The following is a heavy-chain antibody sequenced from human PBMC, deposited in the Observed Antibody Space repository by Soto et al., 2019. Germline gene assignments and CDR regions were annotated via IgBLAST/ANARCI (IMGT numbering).Heavy chain of an antibody. D-gene: IGHD5-12*01. Sequence: GESVKISCKGSGYSFTTHWIGWVRQMPGKGLEWMGIINPVDSDTRYSPSFQGQVTLSVDKSISTAYLQWSSLKASDTAMYYCARQGGGYVSIEYWGQGTLVTVSS. J-gene: IGHJ4*02. CDR2: INPVDSDT. V-gene: IGHV5-51*01. CDR3: ARQGGGYVSIEY. CDR1: GYSFTTHW.